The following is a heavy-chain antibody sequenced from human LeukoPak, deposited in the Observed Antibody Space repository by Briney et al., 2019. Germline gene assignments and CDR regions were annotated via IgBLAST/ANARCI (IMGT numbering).Heavy chain of an antibody. CDR3: ARGGIRYNWNLANSDAFDI. D-gene: IGHD1-20*01. CDR1: GYTFTGYY. CDR2: INPNSGGT. Sequence: GASVKVSCKASGYTFTGYYMHWVRQAPGQGLEWMGWINPNSGGTNYAQKFQGRVTMTRDTSISTAYMELSRLRSDDTAVYYCARGGIRYNWNLANSDAFDIWGQGTMVTVSS. V-gene: IGHV1-2*02. J-gene: IGHJ3*02.